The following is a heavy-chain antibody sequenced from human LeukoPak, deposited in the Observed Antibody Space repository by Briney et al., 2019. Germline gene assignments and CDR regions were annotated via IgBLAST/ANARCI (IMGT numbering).Heavy chain of an antibody. D-gene: IGHD6-13*01. V-gene: IGHV3-21*01. Sequence: PGGSLRLSCAASGFTLSSDSMNWVRQAPGKGLEWVSSISSESSFIYYADSVKGRFTISRDNAKNSLYLQMNSLRAEDTAVYFCARDSGSSWREGLNYWGQGTLVTVSS. J-gene: IGHJ4*02. CDR1: GFTLSSDS. CDR2: ISSESSFI. CDR3: ARDSGSSWREGLNY.